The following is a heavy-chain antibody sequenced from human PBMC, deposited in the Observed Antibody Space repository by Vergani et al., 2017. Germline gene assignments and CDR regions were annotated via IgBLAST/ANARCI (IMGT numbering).Heavy chain of an antibody. CDR3: ARPHGDILPPDPRRLDY. V-gene: IGHV1-46*03. CDR1: GYTFTNHY. Sequence: QVLLVQSGAEVKKPGASVRVSCKTSGYTFTNHYIHWVRQAPGQGLEWMGIINPSGGSTTYAQQFQGRLTMTRDTSTSTVYMDLSNLRSEDTAVDYCARPHGDILPPDPRRLDYWGQGTLVTVSS. CDR2: INPSGGST. J-gene: IGHJ4*02.